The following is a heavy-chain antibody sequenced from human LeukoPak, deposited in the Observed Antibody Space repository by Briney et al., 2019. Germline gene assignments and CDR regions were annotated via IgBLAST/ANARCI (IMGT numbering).Heavy chain of an antibody. CDR3: ARDRGPYDNHSFAI. CDR2: INHSGST. D-gene: IGHD3-22*01. V-gene: IGHV4-34*01. Sequence: SETLSLTCAVYGGSFSGYYWSWIRQPPGKGLEWIGEINHSGSTNYNPSLKSRVTISVDTSKNQFSLKLTSVTAAATAVYFCARDRGPYDNHSFAIWGQGTMVTVSS. CDR1: GGSFSGYY. J-gene: IGHJ3*02.